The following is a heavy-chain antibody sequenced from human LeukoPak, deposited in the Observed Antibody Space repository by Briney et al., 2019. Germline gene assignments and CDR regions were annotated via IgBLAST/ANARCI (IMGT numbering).Heavy chain of an antibody. CDR3: VKDSVVVAGLVNYFDY. V-gene: IGHV3-23*01. Sequence: PGGPLRLSCAVSGFTFTSYWMTWVRQAPGKGLEWVSAISGSGGDTFYTDSVKGRFTISRDNSKNTLYLQMKGLRAEDTAVYYCVKDSVVVAGLVNYFDYWGQGTLVTVSS. D-gene: IGHD6-19*01. J-gene: IGHJ4*02. CDR1: GFTFTSYW. CDR2: ISGSGGDT.